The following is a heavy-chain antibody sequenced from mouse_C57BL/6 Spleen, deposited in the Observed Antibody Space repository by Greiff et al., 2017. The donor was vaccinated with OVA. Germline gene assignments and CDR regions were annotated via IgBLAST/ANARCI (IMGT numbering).Heavy chain of an antibody. Sequence: EVQRVESGPELVKPGASVKIPCKASGYTFTDYNMDWVKQSHGKSLEWIGDINPNNGGTIYNQKFKGKATLTVDKSSSTAYMELRSLTSEDTAVYYCARGGLYYDYDGPLFDYWGQGTTLTVSS. CDR3: ARGGLYYDYDGPLFDY. J-gene: IGHJ2*01. D-gene: IGHD2-4*01. CDR2: INPNNGGT. V-gene: IGHV1-18*01. CDR1: GYTFTDYN.